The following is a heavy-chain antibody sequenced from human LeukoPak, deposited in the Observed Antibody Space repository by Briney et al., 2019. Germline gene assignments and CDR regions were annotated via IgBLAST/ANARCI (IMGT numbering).Heavy chain of an antibody. V-gene: IGHV4-59*08. J-gene: IGHJ3*02. CDR2: IYYSGST. CDR3: ARAQWLVLDAFDI. Sequence: PSETLSLTCTVSGGSISSYYWSWIRQPPGKGLEWIGYIYYSGSTNYNPSLKSRVTISVDTSKNQFSLKLSFVTAADTAVYYCARAQWLVLDAFDIWGQGTLVTVSS. CDR1: GGSISSYY. D-gene: IGHD6-19*01.